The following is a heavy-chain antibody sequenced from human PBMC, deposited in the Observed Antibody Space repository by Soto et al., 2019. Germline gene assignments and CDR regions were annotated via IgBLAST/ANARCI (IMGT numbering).Heavy chain of an antibody. D-gene: IGHD6-13*01. Sequence: ASVKVSCKASGDTFINYGINWGRQPTGQGLEWMGWTNPKSGYTGYAETFQGRVTMTRNTSISTVYLELSRLRSEVTAVYYCARVGHSSDWYYFDSWGQGPLVTSPQ. CDR3: ARVGHSSDWYYFDS. J-gene: IGHJ4*02. CDR1: GDTFINYG. V-gene: IGHV1-8*01. CDR2: TNPKSGYT.